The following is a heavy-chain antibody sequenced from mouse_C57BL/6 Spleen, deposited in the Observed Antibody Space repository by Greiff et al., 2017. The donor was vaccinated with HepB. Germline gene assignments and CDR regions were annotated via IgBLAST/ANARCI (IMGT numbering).Heavy chain of an antibody. Sequence: VQLQQSGPELVKPGASVKISCKASGYTFTDYYMNWVKQSHGKSLEWIGDINPNNGGTSYNQKFKGKATLTVDKSSSTAYMELRSLTSEDSAVYDCAREGEWDVGWFAYWGQGTLVTVAA. CDR3: AREGEWDVGWFAY. J-gene: IGHJ3*01. CDR1: GYTFTDYY. V-gene: IGHV1-26*01. CDR2: INPNNGGT. D-gene: IGHD4-1*01.